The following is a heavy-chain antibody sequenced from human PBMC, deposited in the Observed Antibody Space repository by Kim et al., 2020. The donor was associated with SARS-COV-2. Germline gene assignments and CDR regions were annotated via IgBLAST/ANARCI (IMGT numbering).Heavy chain of an antibody. CDR2: IYWDDDK. CDR3: AHSIGTQHGSSWYMGYFDY. CDR1: GFSLSTSGVG. D-gene: IGHD6-13*01. J-gene: IGHJ4*02. V-gene: IGHV2-5*02. Sequence: SGPTLVKPTQTLTLTCTFSGFSLSTSGVGVGWIRQPPGKALEWLALIYWDDDKRYSPSLKTRLTITKDTSKSQVVLTMTNVDPVDTATYYCAHSIGTQHGSSWYMGYFDYWGQGTLVTVSS.